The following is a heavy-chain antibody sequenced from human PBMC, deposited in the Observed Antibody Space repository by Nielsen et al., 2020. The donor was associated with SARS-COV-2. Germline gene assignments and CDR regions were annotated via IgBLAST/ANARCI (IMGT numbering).Heavy chain of an antibody. CDR1: GCTFSSYA. V-gene: IGHV3-30*18. CDR2: ISYDGSNK. Sequence: GESLKISCAAPGCTFSSYAMHWVRQAPGKGLEWVAVISYDGSNKYYADSVKGRFTISRDNSKNTLYLQMNSLRAEDTAVYYCAKSLYGGDYYYYGMDVWGQGTTVTVSS. J-gene: IGHJ6*02. CDR3: AKSLYGGDYYYYGMDV. D-gene: IGHD3-10*01.